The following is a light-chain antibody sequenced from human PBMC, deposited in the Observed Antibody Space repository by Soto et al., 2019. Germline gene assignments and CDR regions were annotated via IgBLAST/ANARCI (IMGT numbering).Light chain of an antibody. CDR2: NNS. CDR3: AAWDDSLNTWV. J-gene: IGLJ3*02. Sequence: QAVVTQPPSASGTPGQRVTISCSGSSSNIGSNTVNWYQQHPGTAATLLIYNNSQRPPGVPDRFSGSKSGTSTSLPTSGLQSEDEADYYCAAWDDSLNTWVFGGGTKLTVL. V-gene: IGLV1-44*01. CDR1: SSNIGSNT.